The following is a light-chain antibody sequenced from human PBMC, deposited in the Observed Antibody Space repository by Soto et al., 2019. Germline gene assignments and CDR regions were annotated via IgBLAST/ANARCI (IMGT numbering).Light chain of an antibody. CDR3: AAWDDSLNGPV. Sequence: QAVVTQPTSASGTPGQRVTIYCSGSSSNIGSNTVNWYQQLPRTAPKLLIYSNNQRPSGVPDRFSGSKSGTSASLAISGLQSEDEADYYCAAWDDSLNGPVFGGGTQLTVL. J-gene: IGLJ3*02. CDR1: SSNIGSNT. V-gene: IGLV1-44*01. CDR2: SNN.